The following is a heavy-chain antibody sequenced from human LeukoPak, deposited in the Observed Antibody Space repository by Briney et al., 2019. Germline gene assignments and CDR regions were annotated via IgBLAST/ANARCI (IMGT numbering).Heavy chain of an antibody. V-gene: IGHV3-21*01. Sequence: GGSLRLSCAASGFTFSSYSMNWVRQAPGKGLEWVSSISGSGSYIYNADSGKGRFTISRDNAKNSLYLQMNSLRAEDTAVYYCGTGLTGGYYSRMDDWGQGTMVTVSS. D-gene: IGHD2-15*01. J-gene: IGHJ6*02. CDR3: GTGLTGGYYSRMDD. CDR1: GFTFSSYS. CDR2: ISGSGSYI.